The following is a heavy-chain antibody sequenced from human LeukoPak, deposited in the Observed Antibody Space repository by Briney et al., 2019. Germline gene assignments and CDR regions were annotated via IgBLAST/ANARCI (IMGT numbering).Heavy chain of an antibody. Sequence: SETLSLTCAAYGGAFSGYYWSWIRQPPGKGLEWIGEINHSGSTNYNPSLKSRVTISVDTSKNQFSLKLSSVTAADTAVYYCARSVHISAPFDVWGQGTLVTVSS. D-gene: IGHD2-21*01. CDR1: GGAFSGYY. J-gene: IGHJ4*02. V-gene: IGHV4-34*01. CDR3: ARSVHISAPFDV. CDR2: INHSGST.